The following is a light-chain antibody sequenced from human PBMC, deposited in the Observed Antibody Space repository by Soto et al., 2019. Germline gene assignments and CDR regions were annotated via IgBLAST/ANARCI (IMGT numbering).Light chain of an antibody. V-gene: IGKV3-20*01. CDR1: QSVSSRY. Sequence: ETLLAQSPVTLSFSRGERSTRSCRASQSVSSRYLAWYQQKPGQAPRLLIFDASSRATGIPDRFSGSGSGTDFTLTISRLDTEDFAVYYCQQYGSSLTSGGGIKVDI. CDR3: QQYGSSLT. J-gene: IGKJ4*01. CDR2: DAS.